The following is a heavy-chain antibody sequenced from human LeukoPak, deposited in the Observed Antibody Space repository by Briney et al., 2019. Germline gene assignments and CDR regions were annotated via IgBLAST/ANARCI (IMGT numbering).Heavy chain of an antibody. J-gene: IGHJ6*03. V-gene: IGHV3-72*01. D-gene: IGHD1-1*01. CDR2: TRKKANSYTT. CDR1: GFTISDHY. CDR3: ARVPGSSFLLSYMDV. Sequence: GGSLRLSCAASGFTISDHYMDWVRQAPGKGLEWVGRTRKKANSYTTEYAASVKGRFTISRDDSKNSLYLQMNSLKTEDTAVYYCARVPGSSFLLSYMDVWGKGTTVTVSS.